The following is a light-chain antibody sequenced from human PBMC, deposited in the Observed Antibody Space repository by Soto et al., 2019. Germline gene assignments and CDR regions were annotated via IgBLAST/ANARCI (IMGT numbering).Light chain of an antibody. J-gene: IGKJ1*01. CDR2: DAS. CDR3: QHYNSYSEA. CDR1: QSVTTW. V-gene: IGKV1-5*01. Sequence: DVHLTQSPSTLSAYVGDRVTITCRANQSVTTWLAWYQQKPGTAPKLLIYDASNLEAGVPSRFSGSGSGTEFTLTISSLQPDDFATYYCQHYNSYSEAFGQGTKVDIK.